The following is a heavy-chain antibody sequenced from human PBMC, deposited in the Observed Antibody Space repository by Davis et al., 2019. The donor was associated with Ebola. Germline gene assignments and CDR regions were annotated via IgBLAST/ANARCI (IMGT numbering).Heavy chain of an antibody. J-gene: IGHJ5*02. D-gene: IGHD3-10*01. CDR1: GYTFTNYG. V-gene: IGHV1-3*01. CDR3: ARDVLLWFGELLVPHNWFDP. CDR2: INAGNGNT. Sequence: ASVKVSCKASGYTFTNYGITWVRQAPGQRLEWMGWINAGNGNTKYSQKFQGRVTITRDTSASTAYMELSSLRSEDTAVYYCARDVLLWFGELLVPHNWFDPWGQGTLVTVSS.